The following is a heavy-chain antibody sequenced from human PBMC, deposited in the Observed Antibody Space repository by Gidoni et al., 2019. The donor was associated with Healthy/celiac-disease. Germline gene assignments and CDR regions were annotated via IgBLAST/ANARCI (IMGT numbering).Heavy chain of an antibody. Sequence: EVQLLESGGGLVQPGGSLRLSCAASAFTFSSYAMSWVRQAPGKGLEWVSAISGSGGSTYYADTVKGRFTISRDNSKNTLYLQMNSLRAEDTAVYYCAKDVQERTTVNWFDPWGQGTLVTVSS. CDR3: AKDVQERTTVNWFDP. D-gene: IGHD4-17*01. CDR1: AFTFSSYA. V-gene: IGHV3-23*01. CDR2: ISGSGGST. J-gene: IGHJ5*02.